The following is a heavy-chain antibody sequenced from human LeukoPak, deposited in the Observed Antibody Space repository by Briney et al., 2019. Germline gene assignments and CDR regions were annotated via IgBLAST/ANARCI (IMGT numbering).Heavy chain of an antibody. J-gene: IGHJ6*02. Sequence: ASVEVSCKASGYTFTSYDINWVRQATGQGLEWMGWMNPNSGNTGYAQKFQGRVTMTRNTSISTAYMELSSLRSEDTAVYYCARSKGVLRFLEWFDYYGMDVWGQGTTVTVSS. CDR1: GYTFTSYD. V-gene: IGHV1-8*01. D-gene: IGHD3-3*01. CDR3: ARSKGVLRFLEWFDYYGMDV. CDR2: MNPNSGNT.